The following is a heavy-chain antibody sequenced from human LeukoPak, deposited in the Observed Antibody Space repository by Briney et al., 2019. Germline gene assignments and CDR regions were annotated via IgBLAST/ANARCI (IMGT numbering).Heavy chain of an antibody. CDR3: VKMVTGTWFDP. CDR1: GFTFSSYE. V-gene: IGHV3-48*03. J-gene: IGHJ5*02. CDR2: ISRSGSTI. D-gene: IGHD1-14*01. Sequence: PGGSVRLSCAASGFTFSSYEMNWVRQAPGKGLEWVSYISRSGSTIYYADSVKGRFTISRDNAKNSLYLQMNSLRAEDTAIYYCVKMVTGTWFDPWGQGILGSVSS.